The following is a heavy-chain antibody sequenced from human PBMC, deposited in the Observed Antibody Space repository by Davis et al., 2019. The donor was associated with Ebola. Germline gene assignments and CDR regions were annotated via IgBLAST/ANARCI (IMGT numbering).Heavy chain of an antibody. CDR3: ATLPGYY. Sequence: PGGSLRLSCAASGFTFSSYGMHWVRLPPSKGLEWVAVLWYDGTNKYHADSVKGRFTISRDNSKNTLYLQMNNLRVEDTAVYYCATLPGYYWGQGTLVTVSS. J-gene: IGHJ4*02. CDR1: GFTFSSYG. D-gene: IGHD1-26*01. V-gene: IGHV3-33*01. CDR2: LWYDGTNK.